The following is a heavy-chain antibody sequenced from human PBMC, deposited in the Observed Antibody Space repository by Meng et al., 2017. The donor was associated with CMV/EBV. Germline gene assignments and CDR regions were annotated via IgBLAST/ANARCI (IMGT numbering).Heavy chain of an antibody. D-gene: IGHD6-6*01. Sequence: ESLKISCAASGFTFSGSAMHWVRQASGKGLEWVGRIRSKANSYATAYAASVKGRFTISRDDSKNTAYLQMNSLKTEDTAVYYCTRRSSSNDYWGQGTLVTVSS. CDR3: TRRSSSNDY. J-gene: IGHJ4*02. CDR1: GFTFSGSA. V-gene: IGHV3-73*01. CDR2: IRSKANSYAT.